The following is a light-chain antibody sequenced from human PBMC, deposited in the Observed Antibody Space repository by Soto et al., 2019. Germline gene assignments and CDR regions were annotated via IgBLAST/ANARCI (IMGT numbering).Light chain of an antibody. CDR1: NSDIGSYNL. CDR2: EGT. CDR3: CSYGGSACFAI. Sequence: QSALTQPASVSGSPGQSITISCTGTNSDIGSYNLVSWYQQHPGKVPRLMIYEGTKRPSGVSNRFSGSRSGNTASLTISGRQAEDEADDYCCSYGGSACFAIFGGGTQLTVL. V-gene: IGLV2-23*01. J-gene: IGLJ2*01.